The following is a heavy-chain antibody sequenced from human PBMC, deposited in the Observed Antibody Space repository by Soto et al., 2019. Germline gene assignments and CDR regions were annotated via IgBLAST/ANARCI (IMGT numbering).Heavy chain of an antibody. J-gene: IGHJ5*02. CDR1: GGSISSGGYY. Sequence: QVQLQESGPGLVKPSQTLSLTCTVSGGSISSGGYYWSWIRQHPGKGLEWIGYIYYSGSTYYNPSLKRRVTISVDTSKNQFSLKLSSVTAADTAVYYCARVPDYDILTGYAEPNWFDPWGQGTLVTVSS. CDR2: IYYSGST. D-gene: IGHD3-9*01. V-gene: IGHV4-31*03. CDR3: ARVPDYDILTGYAEPNWFDP.